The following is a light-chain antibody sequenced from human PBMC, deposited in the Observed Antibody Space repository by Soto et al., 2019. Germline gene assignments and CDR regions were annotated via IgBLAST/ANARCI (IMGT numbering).Light chain of an antibody. Sequence: DIQMTQSPSSLPASVGDRVTITCRASQSISSYLNWYQQKPGKAPKLLIYAASSLQSGVPSRFSGSGSGTDFTLTISSLQPEDFATYYCLQDFNYPITFGQGTRLEI. CDR2: AAS. CDR1: QSISSY. J-gene: IGKJ5*01. V-gene: IGKV1-39*01. CDR3: LQDFNYPIT.